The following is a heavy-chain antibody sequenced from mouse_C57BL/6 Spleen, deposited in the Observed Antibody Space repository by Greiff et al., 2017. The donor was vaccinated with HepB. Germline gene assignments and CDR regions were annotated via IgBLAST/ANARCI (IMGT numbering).Heavy chain of an antibody. D-gene: IGHD2-1*01. J-gene: IGHJ2*01. CDR3: AREGIYYGNYFDY. Sequence: QVQLQQPGAELVKPGASVKLSCKASGYTFTSYWMHWVKQRPGQGLEWIGMIHPNSGSTNYNEKFKSKATLTVDKSSSTAYMQLSSLTSEDSAVYCCAREGIYYGNYFDYWGQGTTLTVSS. V-gene: IGHV1-64*01. CDR2: IHPNSGST. CDR1: GYTFTSYW.